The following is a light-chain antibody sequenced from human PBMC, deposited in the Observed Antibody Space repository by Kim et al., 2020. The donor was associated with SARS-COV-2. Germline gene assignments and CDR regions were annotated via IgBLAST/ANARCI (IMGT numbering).Light chain of an antibody. CDR3: LQYYSVPWT. CDR1: QSVFSSSTNNYN. Sequence: DIVMTQSPDSLAVSLGERAAIDCKSSQSVFSSSTNNYNLAWYQQKPGQPPKLLIYWASTRESGVPDRFSGSGSGTDFTLTISTLQAEDVAVYYCLQYYSVPWTFGQGTKVDIK. CDR2: WAS. J-gene: IGKJ1*01. V-gene: IGKV4-1*01.